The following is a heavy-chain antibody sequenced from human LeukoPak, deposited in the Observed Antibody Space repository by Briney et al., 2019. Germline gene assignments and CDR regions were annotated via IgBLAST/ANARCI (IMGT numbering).Heavy chain of an antibody. CDR2: ISSSSYI. J-gene: IGHJ3*02. V-gene: IGHV3-21*01. D-gene: IGHD3-3*01. CDR3: ARHQAYYDFWSGYYRIDAFDI. CDR1: GFTFSSYG. Sequence: GGSLRLSCAASGFTFSSYGMHWVRQAPGKGLEWVSSISSSSYIYYADSVKGRFTISRDNAKNSLYLQMNSLRAEDTAVYYCARHQAYYDFWSGYYRIDAFDIWGQGTMVTVSS.